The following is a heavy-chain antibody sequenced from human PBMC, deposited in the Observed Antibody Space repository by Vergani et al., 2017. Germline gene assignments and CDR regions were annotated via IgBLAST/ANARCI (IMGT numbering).Heavy chain of an antibody. CDR1: GFTFSSYA. Sequence: EVQLLESGGNLIQPGGSLRLSCGASGFTFSSYAMTWVRLAPGKGLEWVAYINKSGVTIYYADSVKGRFTISRDNAKNSLSLQMNSLRAEDTAVYYCAKDNVVTSDVIHTQYMHVWGTGTTVTVSS. J-gene: IGHJ6*04. CDR2: INKSGVTI. D-gene: IGHD2-15*01. V-gene: IGHV3-48*03. CDR3: AKDNVVTSDVIHTQYMHV.